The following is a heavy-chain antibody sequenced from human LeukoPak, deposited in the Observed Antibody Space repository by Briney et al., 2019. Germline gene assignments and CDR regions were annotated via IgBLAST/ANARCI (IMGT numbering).Heavy chain of an antibody. CDR3: ARVTGFDH. V-gene: IGHV3-48*01. CDR1: GFTCSSYS. D-gene: IGHD1-14*01. J-gene: IGHJ4*02. CDR2: ISSSSSTK. Sequence: AGTLRLSCAASGFTCSSYSLKWVRQAPGKGLEWVSYISSSSSTKYYADSVKGRITISRDNAKNSLYLQMNSLRAEDTAVYYCARVTGFDHWGQKPLDSVSS.